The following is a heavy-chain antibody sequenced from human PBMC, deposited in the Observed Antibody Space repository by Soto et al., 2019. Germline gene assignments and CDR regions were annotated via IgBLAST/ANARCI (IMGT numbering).Heavy chain of an antibody. J-gene: IGHJ4*02. CDR1: GDSISSYY. CDR2: LYYGRSA. V-gene: IGHV4-59*01. Sequence: QVQLQESGPGLVKPSETLSLTCAVSGDSISSYYCMWIRQPPGKGLESIGYLYYGRSANYNPSLKSRVPLSVDTSTNQGSLTLSSMTAADTAVYYCALRSMAVVPEYWGQGTLVTVSS. CDR3: ALRSMAVVPEY. D-gene: IGHD3-22*01.